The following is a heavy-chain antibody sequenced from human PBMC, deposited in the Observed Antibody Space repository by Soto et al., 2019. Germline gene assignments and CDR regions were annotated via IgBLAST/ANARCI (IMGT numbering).Heavy chain of an antibody. V-gene: IGHV3-21*01. CDR2: ISSSSSYI. Sequence: SQRLCCGASGFTCSSYSMHRVRQAPGKGLEWVSSISSSSSYIYYADSVKGRFTISRDNAKNSLYLQMNSLRAEVTAVYYCARDNESFDIWGQGTMVTVSS. J-gene: IGHJ3*02. D-gene: IGHD2-8*01. CDR1: GFTCSSYS. CDR3: ARDNESFDI.